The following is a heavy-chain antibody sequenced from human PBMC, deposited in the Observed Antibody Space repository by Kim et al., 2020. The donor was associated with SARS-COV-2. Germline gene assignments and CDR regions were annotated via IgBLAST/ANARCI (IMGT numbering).Heavy chain of an antibody. D-gene: IGHD4-17*01. J-gene: IGHJ4*02. V-gene: IGHV4-31*03. CDR3: ARAPHDYGVADN. CDR2: IYYSGST. CDR1: GGSISSGGYY. Sequence: SETLSLTCTVSGGSISSGGYYWSWIRQHPGKGQEWIGYIYYSGSTYYNPSLKSRVTISVDTSKNQFSLKLSSVTAADTAVYYCARAPHDYGVADNWGQGTLVTVSS.